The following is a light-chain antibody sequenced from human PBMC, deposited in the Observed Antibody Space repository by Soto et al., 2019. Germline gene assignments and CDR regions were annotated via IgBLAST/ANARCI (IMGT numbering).Light chain of an antibody. CDR1: QNVKTR. V-gene: IGKV3-15*01. CDR2: DAF. CDR3: HQYDESPIT. Sequence: EKVMTQSPATLSVSPGERATLSCRASQNVKTRLAWYQHKPGQAPRLLIFDAFTRATGIPGRFRGSASGTDFTLTVSILQTEDPDVYYCHQYDESPITFDRGTKGEIK. J-gene: IGKJ4*01.